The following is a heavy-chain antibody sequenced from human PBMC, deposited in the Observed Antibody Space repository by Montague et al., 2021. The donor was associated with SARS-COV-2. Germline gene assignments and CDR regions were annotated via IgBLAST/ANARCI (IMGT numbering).Heavy chain of an antibody. D-gene: IGHD5-18*01. V-gene: IGHV4-59*01. Sequence: SKTLSLTCTVSGGSISSYYWSWIRQPPGKGLEWIGYIYYSGSTNYNPSLKSRVTISVDTSKNQFSLKLSSVTAADTAVYYCAGISKYSYGFYYYGMDVWGQGTTVTVSS. J-gene: IGHJ6*02. CDR1: GGSISSYY. CDR2: IYYSGST. CDR3: AGISKYSYGFYYYGMDV.